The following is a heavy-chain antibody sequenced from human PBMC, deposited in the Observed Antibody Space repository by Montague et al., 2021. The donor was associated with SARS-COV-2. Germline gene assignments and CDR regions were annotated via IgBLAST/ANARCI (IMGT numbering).Heavy chain of an antibody. CDR2: INQSGRT. V-gene: IGHV4-34*01. D-gene: IGHD3-16*01. CDR1: GGSITGYY. CDR3: ARRGSSVWGVAVSAELDY. Sequence: SETLSLTCAISGGSITGYYWSWIRQPPEKGPEWIGEINQSGRTNNDPSLKSRVTISVDTSKNQLSLKLSSVTAADTAVYYCARRGSSVWGVAVSAELDYGAR. J-gene: IGHJ4*02.